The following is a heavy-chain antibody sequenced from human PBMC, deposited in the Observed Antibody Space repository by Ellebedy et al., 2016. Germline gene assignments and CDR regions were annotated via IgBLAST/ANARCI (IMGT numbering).Heavy chain of an antibody. CDR2: IYWNDDK. V-gene: IGHV2-5*01. D-gene: IGHD1-26*01. CDR1: GFSLSTSGVG. CDR3: AHRPPFFGSWGPIDY. Sequence: SGPTLVKPTQTLTLTCTFSGFSLSTSGVGVGWIRQPPGKALEWLALIYWNDDKRYSPSLKSRLTITKDTSKNQVVLTMTNMDPVDTATYYCAHRPPFFGSWGPIDYWGQGTLITVSS. J-gene: IGHJ4*02.